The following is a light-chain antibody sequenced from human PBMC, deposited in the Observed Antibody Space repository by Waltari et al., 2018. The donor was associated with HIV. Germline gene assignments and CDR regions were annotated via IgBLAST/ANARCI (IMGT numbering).Light chain of an antibody. CDR1: SSNIGSNY. V-gene: IGLV1-47*01. CDR3: AAWDDSLSVWV. J-gene: IGLJ3*02. CDR2: RNN. Sequence: QSVLTQPPSASGTPGQRFTISCSGSSSNIGSNYVSWYQQLPGTAPKLLIYRNNQRPSGVPDRFPGSKSGTSASLAISGLRSEDEADYYCAAWDDSLSVWVFGGGTKLTVL.